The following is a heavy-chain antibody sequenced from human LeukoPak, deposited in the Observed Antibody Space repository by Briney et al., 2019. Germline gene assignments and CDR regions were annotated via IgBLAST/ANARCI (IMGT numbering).Heavy chain of an antibody. Sequence: KPGGSLRLSCAASGFTFSNAWMSWVRQAPGKGLEWVGRIKSKTDGGTTDYAAPVKGRFTISRDDSKNTLYLQMNSLKTEDTAVYYCTTRKYTAMVMFDPWGQGTLVTVSS. D-gene: IGHD5-18*01. CDR1: GFTFSNAW. V-gene: IGHV3-15*01. J-gene: IGHJ5*02. CDR2: IKSKTDGGTT. CDR3: TTRKYTAMVMFDP.